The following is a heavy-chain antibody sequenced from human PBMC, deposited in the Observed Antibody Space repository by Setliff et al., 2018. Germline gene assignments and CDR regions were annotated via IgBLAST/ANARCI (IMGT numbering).Heavy chain of an antibody. CDR3: ARDRKEIVVKPPAASLDY. CDR1: GYAFGSSG. J-gene: IGHJ4*02. D-gene: IGHD2-2*01. Sequence: VKVSCKASGYAFGSSGISWVRQAPGRGLEWMGWISAYNGYIVYAQKFQGRVTMTTDTSTTTAYMEVRSLRSDDTAVYYCARDRKEIVVKPPAASLDYWGRGTQVTVS. V-gene: IGHV1-18*01. CDR2: ISAYNGYI.